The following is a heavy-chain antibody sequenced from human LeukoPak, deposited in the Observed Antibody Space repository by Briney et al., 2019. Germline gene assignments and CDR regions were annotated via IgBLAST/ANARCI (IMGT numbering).Heavy chain of an antibody. CDR1: GGSISSSSYY. V-gene: IGHV4-39*01. D-gene: IGHD3-16*01. J-gene: IGHJ4*02. CDR2: IYYSGST. Sequence: KPSETLSLTCTVSGGSISSSSYYWGWIRQPPGKGLEWIGSIYYSGSTYYNPSLKSRVTISVDTSKNQFSLKLSSVTAADTAVYYCARHMTPDSLIDYFDYWGQGTLVTVSS. CDR3: ARHMTPDSLIDYFDY.